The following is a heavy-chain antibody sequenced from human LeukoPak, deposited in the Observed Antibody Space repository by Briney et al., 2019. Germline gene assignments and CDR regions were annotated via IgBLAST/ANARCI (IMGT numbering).Heavy chain of an antibody. CDR1: GYTFTSYD. J-gene: IGHJ4*02. Sequence: ASVKVSCKASGYTFTSYDINWVRQATGQGLEWMGWMNPNSGNTGYAQKFQGRVTMTRNTSISTAYMELSSLRSDDTAVYDCARGIESGEWELTTYYFDYWGQGTLVTVSS. CDR2: MNPNSGNT. CDR3: ARGIESGEWELTTYYFDY. V-gene: IGHV1-8*01. D-gene: IGHD1-26*01.